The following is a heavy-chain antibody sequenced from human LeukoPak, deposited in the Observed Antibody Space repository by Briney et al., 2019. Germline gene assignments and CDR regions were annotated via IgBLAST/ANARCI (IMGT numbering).Heavy chain of an antibody. CDR3: ARGVRDYVWGSYRHTYYFDY. CDR1: GGSISSSSYY. D-gene: IGHD3-16*02. Sequence: SETLSLTCTVSGGSISSSSYYWGWIRQPPGKGLEWIGSIYYSGSTYYNPSLKSRVTISVDTSKNQFSLKLSSVTAADTAVYYCARGVRDYVWGSYRHTYYFDYWGQGTLVTVSS. V-gene: IGHV4-39*01. CDR2: IYYSGST. J-gene: IGHJ4*02.